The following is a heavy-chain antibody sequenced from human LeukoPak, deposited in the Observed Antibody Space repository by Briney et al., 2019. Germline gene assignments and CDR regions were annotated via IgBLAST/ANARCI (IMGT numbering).Heavy chain of an antibody. V-gene: IGHV4-31*03. CDR2: IYYSGNT. CDR1: GGSINSGGHY. J-gene: IGHJ4*02. CDR3: ARDVSGYGHFDY. Sequence: PSETLSLTCTVSGGSINSGGHYWSWISQYPGKGLEWIGYIYYSGNTYYNPSLRIRIIMSVDTSRNQFSLRVNSVTAADTAMYYCARDVSGYGHFDYWGQGTLVTASS. D-gene: IGHD5-12*01.